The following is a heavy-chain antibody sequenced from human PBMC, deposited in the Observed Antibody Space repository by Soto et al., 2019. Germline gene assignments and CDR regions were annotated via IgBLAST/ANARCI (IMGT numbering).Heavy chain of an antibody. Sequence: GASVKVSCKASGYTFTSYYMHWVRQAPGQGLEWMGIINPSGGSTSYAQKFQGRVTMTRDTSTSTVYMELSSLRSEDTAVYYCARDLGEQQLGPYYYYYYGMDVWGQGTTVTVSS. CDR1: GYTFTSYY. V-gene: IGHV1-46*01. J-gene: IGHJ6*02. CDR2: INPSGGST. CDR3: ARDLGEQQLGPYYYYYYGMDV. D-gene: IGHD6-13*01.